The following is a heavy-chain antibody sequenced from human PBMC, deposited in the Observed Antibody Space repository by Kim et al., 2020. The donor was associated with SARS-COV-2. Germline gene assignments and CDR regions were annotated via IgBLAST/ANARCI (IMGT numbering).Heavy chain of an antibody. CDR3: ARGRYSSAFDY. V-gene: IGHV4-34*01. D-gene: IGHD5-18*01. J-gene: IGHJ4*02. CDR1: GGSFSGYY. Sequence: SETLSLTCAVYGGSFSGYYWSWIRQPPGKGLEWIGEINHSGSTNYNPSLKSRVTISVDTSKNQFSLKLSSVTAADTAVYYCARGRYSSAFDYWGQGTLVTVSS. CDR2: INHSGST.